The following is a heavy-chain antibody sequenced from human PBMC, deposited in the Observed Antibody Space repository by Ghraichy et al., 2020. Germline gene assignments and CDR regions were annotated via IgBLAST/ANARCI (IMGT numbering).Heavy chain of an antibody. J-gene: IGHJ6*02. CDR3: ARASTVVRFYYYDGMDV. Sequence: RGSLRLSCVGSGFTFSSYSLNWVRQSPGKGLEWVSYITSSSRTIFYADSVKGRFTISRDNAQNSLYLQMNSLRDEDTAIYYCARASTVVRFYYYDGMDVWGQGTTVTVSS. CDR2: ITSSSRTI. D-gene: IGHD4-23*01. V-gene: IGHV3-48*02. CDR1: GFTFSSYS.